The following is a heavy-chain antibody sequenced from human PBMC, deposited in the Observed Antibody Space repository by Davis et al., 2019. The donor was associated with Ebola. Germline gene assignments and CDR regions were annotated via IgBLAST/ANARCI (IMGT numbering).Heavy chain of an antibody. J-gene: IGHJ6*02. D-gene: IGHD6-13*01. V-gene: IGHV3-49*02. CDR2: IKSKDFSGTT. CDR3: SRMHSSSFDFYYYGMDV. Sequence: WIRQPPGKGLEWVGLIKSKDFSGTTESAASVKGRFSISRDDSKSVAYLQMHSLKTEDTALYYCSRMHSSSFDFYYYGMDVWGQGTTVTVSS.